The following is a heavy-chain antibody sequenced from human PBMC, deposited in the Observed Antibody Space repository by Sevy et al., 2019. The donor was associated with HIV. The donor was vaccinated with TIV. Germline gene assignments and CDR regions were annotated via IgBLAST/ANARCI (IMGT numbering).Heavy chain of an antibody. CDR3: TRFGGRGGPDY. D-gene: IGHD3-16*01. J-gene: IGHJ4*02. Sequence: GGSLRLSCTASGFTVGEYAMSWVRQAPGKGLEWVGFIRSKAYGGTTEYAASVKGRFTISRDDSKSIAYLQMNSLKTEDTAVYYCTRFGGRGGPDYWGQGTLVTVSS. CDR2: IRSKAYGGTT. V-gene: IGHV3-49*04. CDR1: GFTVGEYA.